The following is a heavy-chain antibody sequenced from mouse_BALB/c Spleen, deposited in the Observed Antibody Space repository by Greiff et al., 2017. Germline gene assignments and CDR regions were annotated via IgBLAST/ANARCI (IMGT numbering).Heavy chain of an antibody. CDR2: ISSGSSTI. CDR3: ARYGYYGYFDV. V-gene: IGHV5-17*02. CDR1: GFTFSSFG. J-gene: IGHJ1*01. Sequence: EVQGVESGGGLVQPGGSRKLSCAASGFTFSSFGMHWVRQAPEKGLEWVAYISSGSSTIYYADTVKGRFTISRDNPKNTLFLQMTSLRSEDTAMYYGARYGYYGYFDVWGAGTTVTVSS. D-gene: IGHD2-2*01.